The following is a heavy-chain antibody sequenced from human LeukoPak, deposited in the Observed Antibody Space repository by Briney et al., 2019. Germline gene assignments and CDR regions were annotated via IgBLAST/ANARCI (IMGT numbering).Heavy chain of an antibody. Sequence: GASAKVSCKASGYTFTGYYMHWVRQAPGQGLEWMGWINPNSGGTNYAQKFQGKVTMTRDTSISTAYMELSRLRSDDTAVYYCARGRWELETYYFDYWGQGTLVTVSS. CDR3: ARGRWELETYYFDY. CDR1: GYTFTGYY. CDR2: INPNSGGT. V-gene: IGHV1-2*02. J-gene: IGHJ4*02. D-gene: IGHD1-26*01.